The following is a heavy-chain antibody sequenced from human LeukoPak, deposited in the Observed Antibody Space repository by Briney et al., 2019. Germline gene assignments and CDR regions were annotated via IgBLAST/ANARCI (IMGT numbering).Heavy chain of an antibody. J-gene: IGHJ6*03. CDR1: GGSISSYY. CDR3: ARETVTTYYYYYMDV. D-gene: IGHD4-11*01. Sequence: PSETLSLTCTVSGGSISSYYWSWIRQPPGKGLEWIGRIYTSGSTNYNPSLKSRVTISVDTSKNQFSLKLSSVTAADTAVYYCARETVTTYYYYYMDVWGKGTTVTVSS. CDR2: IYTSGST. V-gene: IGHV4-4*08.